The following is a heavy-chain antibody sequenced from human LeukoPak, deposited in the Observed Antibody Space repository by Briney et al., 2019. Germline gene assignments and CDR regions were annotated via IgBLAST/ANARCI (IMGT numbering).Heavy chain of an antibody. CDR3: AESSGYYSSFDY. D-gene: IGHD3-22*01. CDR1: GFTVSSNY. J-gene: IGHJ4*02. Sequence: GGSLRLSCAASGFTVSSNYMSWVRQAPGKGLEWVSVIYSGGSTYYADSVKGRFTISRDNSKNTLYLQMNSLRAEDTAVYYCAESSGYYSSFDYWGQGTLVTVSS. V-gene: IGHV3-53*01. CDR2: IYSGGST.